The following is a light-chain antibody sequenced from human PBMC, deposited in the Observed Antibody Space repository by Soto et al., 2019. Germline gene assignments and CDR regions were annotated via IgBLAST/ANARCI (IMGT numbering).Light chain of an antibody. CDR1: QGVTTN. J-gene: IGKJ5*01. Sequence: EIVMTQSPGTLSVSPRERATLSCWAGQGVTTNFAWYQQKSGQSPRLLIYDVSIRATGVPARFSGTGSETDFTLTISGLQSEDSAVYFCQQYNNWPFSFGQGTRLEIK. CDR3: QQYNNWPFS. CDR2: DVS. V-gene: IGKV3-15*01.